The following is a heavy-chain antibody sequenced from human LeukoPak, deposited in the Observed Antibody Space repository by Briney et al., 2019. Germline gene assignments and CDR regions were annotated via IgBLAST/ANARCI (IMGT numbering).Heavy chain of an antibody. D-gene: IGHD1-14*01. Sequence: PGGSLRLSCAASGFTFSSYAMHWVRQAPGKGLEWVAVISYDGSNKYYADSVKGRFTISRDNSKNTLYLQMNSLRAEDTAVYYCAYPGSSVKWAFDYWGQGTLVTVSS. CDR3: AYPGSSVKWAFDY. J-gene: IGHJ4*02. CDR2: ISYDGSNK. CDR1: GFTFSSYA. V-gene: IGHV3-30*14.